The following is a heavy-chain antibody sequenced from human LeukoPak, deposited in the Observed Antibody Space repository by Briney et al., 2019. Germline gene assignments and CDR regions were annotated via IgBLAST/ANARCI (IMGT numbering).Heavy chain of an antibody. CDR3: ARLSPPRDY. Sequence: ASVKVSCKASGYTFTSYYMHWVRQAPGQGLEWMGIINPSGGDTRYAQKFQGRVTVTRDTSTSTVYMELNSLRSEDTAVYYCARLSPPRDYWGQGTLVTVSS. CDR2: INPSGGDT. J-gene: IGHJ4*02. CDR1: GYTFTSYY. V-gene: IGHV1-46*01.